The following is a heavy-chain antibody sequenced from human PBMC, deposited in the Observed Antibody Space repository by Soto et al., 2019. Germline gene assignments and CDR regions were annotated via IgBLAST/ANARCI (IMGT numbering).Heavy chain of an antibody. D-gene: IGHD2-15*01. Sequence: GGSLRLSCAASGFIFSSYAMSWVRQAPGKGLEWVSVISGIGGSTYYADSVKGRFTISRDNSKNTLYLQMNSLRAEDTAVYYCAKVALPTNWFDPWGQGTLVTVSS. J-gene: IGHJ5*02. CDR1: GFIFSSYA. V-gene: IGHV3-23*01. CDR3: AKVALPTNWFDP. CDR2: ISGIGGST.